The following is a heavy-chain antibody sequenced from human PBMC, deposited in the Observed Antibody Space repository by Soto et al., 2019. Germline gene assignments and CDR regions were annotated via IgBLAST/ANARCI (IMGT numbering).Heavy chain of an antibody. J-gene: IGHJ4*02. CDR3: ARGTTDYDFWSGYYQTPYYFDY. CDR2: IYYSGST. CDR1: GGSISSYY. D-gene: IGHD3-3*01. V-gene: IGHV4-59*01. Sequence: SETLSLTCTVSGGSISSYYGSWIRQPPGKGLEWIGYIYYSGSTNYNPSLKSRVTISVDTSKDQFSLKLSSVTAADTAVYYCARGTTDYDFWSGYYQTPYYFDYWGQGTLVTVS.